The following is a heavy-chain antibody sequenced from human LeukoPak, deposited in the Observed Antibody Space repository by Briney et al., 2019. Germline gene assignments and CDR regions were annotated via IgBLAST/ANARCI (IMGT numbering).Heavy chain of an antibody. CDR1: GGSLNGHY. J-gene: IGHJ4*02. CDR3: ARETSLAGFASGLGFNY. D-gene: IGHD6-19*01. CDR2: GSDIGGT. Sequence: SETLSLTCAVYGGSLNGHYWSWIRQSPGKGLEWIGEGSDIGGTKFNPSLKSRVTISVDTSKNQFSLMLTSVTAADTATYYCARETSLAGFASGLGFNYWGQGILVTVSS. V-gene: IGHV4-34*01.